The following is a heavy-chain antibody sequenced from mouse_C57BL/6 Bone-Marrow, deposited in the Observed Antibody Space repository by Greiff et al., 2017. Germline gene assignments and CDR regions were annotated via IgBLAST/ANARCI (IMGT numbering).Heavy chain of an antibody. CDR3: ARTYHSNQGAMDY. D-gene: IGHD2-5*01. CDR2: INPNNGGT. J-gene: IGHJ4*01. Sequence: VQLQQSGPELVKPGASVKISCKASGYTFTDYYMNWVKQSHGKSLEWIGDINPNNGGTSYNQKFKGKATLTVDKSSSTAYMELRSLTSEDSAVYYCARTYHSNQGAMDYWGQGTSVTVSS. V-gene: IGHV1-26*01. CDR1: GYTFTDYY.